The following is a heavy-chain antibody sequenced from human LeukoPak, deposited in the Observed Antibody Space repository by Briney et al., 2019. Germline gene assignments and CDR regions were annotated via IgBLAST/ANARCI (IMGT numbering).Heavy chain of an antibody. J-gene: IGHJ5*02. CDR3: ARQFNDNGDYLGWFDP. CDR1: GGSISSSNCY. Sequence: SETLSLTCTVSGGSISSSNCYWGWIRQPPGKGLEWIGSIYYSGSTYYNPSLKSRVTISVDTSKNLFFLKLTSVTAADTVVYFCARQFNDNGDYLGWFDPWGQGTLVTVSP. D-gene: IGHD4-17*01. V-gene: IGHV4-39*01. CDR2: IYYSGST.